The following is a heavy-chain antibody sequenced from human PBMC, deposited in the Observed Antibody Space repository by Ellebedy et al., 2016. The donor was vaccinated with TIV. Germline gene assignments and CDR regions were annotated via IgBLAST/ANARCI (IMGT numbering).Heavy chain of an antibody. V-gene: IGHV1-18*01. D-gene: IGHD3-10*01. J-gene: IGHJ4*02. CDR3: ARGGLYNYGYSH. CDR1: GYSFTSHG. CDR2: VTAYNRDT. Sequence: AASVKVSCKASGYSFTSHGISWVRQAPGQGLQWMGWVTAYNRDTYYAQNFQGRVTFTTDTSSSTAYMELRSLRSDDTGVYYCARGGLYNYGYSHWGQGTLVTVSS.